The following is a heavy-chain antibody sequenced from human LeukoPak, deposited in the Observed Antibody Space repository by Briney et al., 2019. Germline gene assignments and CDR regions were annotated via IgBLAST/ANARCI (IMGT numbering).Heavy chain of an antibody. CDR3: ARGIAVAGYYYYMDV. Sequence: PGGSLRLSCAASGFTFSSYSMSWVRQAPGKGLEWVSSISSSSSYIYYADSMKGRFTISRDNAKNSLYLQMNSLRAEDTAVYYCARGIAVAGYYYYMDVWGKGTTVTVSS. V-gene: IGHV3-21*01. J-gene: IGHJ6*03. D-gene: IGHD6-19*01. CDR2: ISSSSSYI. CDR1: GFTFSSYS.